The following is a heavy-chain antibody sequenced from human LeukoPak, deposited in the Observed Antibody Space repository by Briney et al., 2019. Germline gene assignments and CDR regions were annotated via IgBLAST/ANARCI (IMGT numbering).Heavy chain of an antibody. Sequence: SETLSLTCTVSGDSISSRSCHWGWTRQPPGKGLEWIGSIYYSGSTYYNPSLKSRVTISVDMSKNQFSLKLTSVTAADTAVYYCAGLYSAAVNYWGQGTLVTVFS. CDR1: GDSISSRSCH. D-gene: IGHD6-19*01. CDR2: IYYSGST. CDR3: AGLYSAAVNY. V-gene: IGHV4-39*07. J-gene: IGHJ4*02.